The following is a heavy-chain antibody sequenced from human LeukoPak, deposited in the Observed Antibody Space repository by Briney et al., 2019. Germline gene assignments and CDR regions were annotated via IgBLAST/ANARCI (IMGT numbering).Heavy chain of an antibody. CDR3: ARGHDRYFDWLLPGY. V-gene: IGHV3-74*01. CDR2: INSDGSST. CDR1: GFTFSSYW. J-gene: IGHJ4*02. Sequence: TGRSLRLSCAASGFTFSSYWMHWVRQAPGKGLVWVSRINSDGSSTSYADSVKGRFTISRDNAKNTLYLQMNSLRAEDTAVYYCARGHDRYFDWLLPGYWGQGTLVTVSS. D-gene: IGHD3-9*01.